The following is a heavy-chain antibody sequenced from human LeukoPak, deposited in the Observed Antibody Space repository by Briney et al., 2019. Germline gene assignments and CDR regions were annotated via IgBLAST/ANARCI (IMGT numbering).Heavy chain of an antibody. CDR3: AKDRRYTARGNYYFDY. CDR1: GFTFSSYA. V-gene: IGHV3-30-3*01. D-gene: IGHD5-18*01. CDR2: ISYDGSNK. J-gene: IGHJ4*02. Sequence: GRSLRLSCAASGFTFSSYAMHWVRQAPGKGLEWVAVISYDGSNKYYADSVKGRFTISRDNSKNTLYLQMNSLRAEDTAVYYCAKDRRYTARGNYYFDYWGQGTLVTVSS.